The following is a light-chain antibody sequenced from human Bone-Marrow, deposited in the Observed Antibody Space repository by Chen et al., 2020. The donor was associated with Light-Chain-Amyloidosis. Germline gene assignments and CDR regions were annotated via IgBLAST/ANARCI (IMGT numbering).Light chain of an antibody. J-gene: IGKJ3*01. V-gene: IGKV1-9*01. CDR3: QQFNSYRFT. Sequence: DIQMTQSPSSLSASVGDRVTITCRASQSISSFLNWYQQKPGKAPKLLIYAASTLQSGVPSRFSGSGSGTEFTLTISSLQPEDFATYYCQQFNSYRFTVGPGTKVDIK. CDR2: AAS. CDR1: QSISSF.